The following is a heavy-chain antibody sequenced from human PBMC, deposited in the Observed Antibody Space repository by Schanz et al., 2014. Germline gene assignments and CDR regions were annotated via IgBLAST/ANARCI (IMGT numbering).Heavy chain of an antibody. CDR3: ARAARRTRVVPLYFDY. CDR2: INHGGST. V-gene: IGHV4-34*01. D-gene: IGHD2-2*01. J-gene: IGHJ4*02. Sequence: QVQLQESGPGLLKPSATLSLTCAVYGGSFSGYYWSWIRQPPGKGLEWIAEINHGGSTNYNPSLKSRVTISVDTSKTQCSLKLRSVTAADTAVYYCARAARRTRVVPLYFDYWGQGTLVTVSS. CDR1: GGSFSGYY.